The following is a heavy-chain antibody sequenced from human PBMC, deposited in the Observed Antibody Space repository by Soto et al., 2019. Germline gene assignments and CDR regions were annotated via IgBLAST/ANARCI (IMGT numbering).Heavy chain of an antibody. J-gene: IGHJ4*02. CDR2: IDTSGTKI. D-gene: IGHD3-3*01. V-gene: IGHV3-11*01. Sequence: QVQLVESGGDLVKPGGSLRLSCAASGYTFSDYYMSWIRQAPGKGLEWISYIDTSGTKIYYADSVKGRFTITRENDKKSLYLEMNSLRDEDTAVYYCASHYDMWSGYLSPVDYWGQGTLVTVSS. CDR1: GYTFSDYY. CDR3: ASHYDMWSGYLSPVDY.